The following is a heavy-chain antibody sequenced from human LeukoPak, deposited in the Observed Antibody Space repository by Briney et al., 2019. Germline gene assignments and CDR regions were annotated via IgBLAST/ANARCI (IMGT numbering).Heavy chain of an antibody. CDR1: GYTFTSYG. Sequence: ASVKVSCKASGYTFTSYGISWVRQAPGQGLEWMGWISAYNGNTNYAQKLQGRVTMTTDTSTSTAYMELRSLRSDDTAVYYCARDEDVSSWSTKGSDYWGQGTLVTVSS. D-gene: IGHD6-13*01. CDR3: ARDEDVSSWSTKGSDY. V-gene: IGHV1-18*01. J-gene: IGHJ4*02. CDR2: ISAYNGNT.